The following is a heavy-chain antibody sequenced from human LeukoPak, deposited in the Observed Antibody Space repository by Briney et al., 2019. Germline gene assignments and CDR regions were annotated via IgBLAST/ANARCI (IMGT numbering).Heavy chain of an antibody. V-gene: IGHV3-21*01. CDR2: IGSSISYI. J-gene: IGHJ6*02. Sequence: GSLRLSCAASGFTFSSYSMKWVRQAPGKGLEWVSFIGSSISYISYADSMKGRFTISRDNAKNSLYLQMNSLRAEDTAVYYCAREGYYSGMDVWGQGTTVTVSS. CDR1: GFTFSSYS. CDR3: AREGYYSGMDV.